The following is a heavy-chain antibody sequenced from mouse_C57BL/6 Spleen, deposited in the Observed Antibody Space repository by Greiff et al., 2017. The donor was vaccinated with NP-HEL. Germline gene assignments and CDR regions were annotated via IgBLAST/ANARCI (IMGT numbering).Heavy chain of an antibody. CDR3: ARQGSSYYYAMDY. J-gene: IGHJ4*01. V-gene: IGHV5-6*01. CDR1: GFTFSSYG. D-gene: IGHD1-1*01. Sequence: EVKVVESGGDLVKPGGSLKLSCAASGFTFSSYGMSWVRQTPDKRLEWVATISSGGSYTYYPDSVKGRFTISRDNAKNTLYLQMSSLKSEDTAMYYCARQGSSYYYAMDYWGQGTSVTVSS. CDR2: ISSGGSYT.